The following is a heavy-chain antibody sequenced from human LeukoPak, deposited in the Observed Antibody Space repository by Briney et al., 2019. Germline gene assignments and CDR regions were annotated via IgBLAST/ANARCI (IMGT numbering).Heavy chain of an antibody. J-gene: IGHJ4*02. D-gene: IGHD6-13*01. CDR2: IIPILGIA. V-gene: IGHV1-69*04. CDR3: ATYSSRGHPLRLDY. CDR1: GGTFSSYA. Sequence: SVKASCKASGGTFSSYAISWVRQAPGQGLEWMGRIIPILGIANYAQKFQGRVTITADKSTSTAYMELSRLRSEDTAVYYCATYSSRGHPLRLDYWGQGTLVTVSS.